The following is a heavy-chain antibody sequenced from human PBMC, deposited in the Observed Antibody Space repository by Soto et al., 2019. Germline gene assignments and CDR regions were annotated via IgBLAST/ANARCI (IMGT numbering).Heavy chain of an antibody. CDR2: IIPIFGTA. Sequence: QVQLVQSGAEVKKPGSSVKVSCKASGGTFSSYAISWVRQAPGQGLEWMGGIIPIFGTANYAQKFQGRVTITADKSASTAYRELSSLRSEDTAVYYCASPDSSITVTYYYGMDVWGQGTTVTVSS. D-gene: IGHD3-22*01. J-gene: IGHJ6*02. CDR1: GGTFSSYA. CDR3: ASPDSSITVTYYYGMDV. V-gene: IGHV1-69*06.